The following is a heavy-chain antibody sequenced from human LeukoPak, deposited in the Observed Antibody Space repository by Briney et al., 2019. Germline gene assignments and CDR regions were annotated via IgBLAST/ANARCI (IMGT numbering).Heavy chain of an antibody. Sequence: GGSLRLSCAASGFTFSSYEMNWVRQAPGKGLEWVSYISSSGSAIYYADSVKGRFTISRDNAKNSLYLQMNSLRAEDTAVYYCARVLYSSGYYYDYWGQGTLVTVSS. CDR3: ARVLYSSGYYYDY. CDR1: GFTFSSYE. V-gene: IGHV3-48*03. CDR2: ISSSGSAI. J-gene: IGHJ4*02. D-gene: IGHD3-22*01.